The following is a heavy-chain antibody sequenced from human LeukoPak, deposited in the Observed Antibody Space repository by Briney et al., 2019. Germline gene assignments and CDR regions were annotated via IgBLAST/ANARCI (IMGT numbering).Heavy chain of an antibody. Sequence: ASVKVSCKASGYTFTSYDINWVRQATGQGLEWMGWMNPNSGNTGYAQKFQGRVTMTRNTSISTAYMELSSLRSEDTAVYYCARAPTGYCSSTSCYWFWTQEYYFDYWGQGTLATVSS. CDR1: GYTFTSYD. V-gene: IGHV1-8*01. D-gene: IGHD2-2*01. CDR2: MNPNSGNT. CDR3: ARAPTGYCSSTSCYWFWTQEYYFDY. J-gene: IGHJ4*02.